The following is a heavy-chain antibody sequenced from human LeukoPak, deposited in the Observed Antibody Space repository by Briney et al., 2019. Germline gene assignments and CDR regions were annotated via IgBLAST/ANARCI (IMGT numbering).Heavy chain of an antibody. J-gene: IGHJ4*02. CDR2: ISSSSSYI. Sequence: PGGSLRLSCAASGFTFSSYAMHWVRQAPGKGLEWVSSISSSSSYIYYADSVKGRFTISRDNAKNSLYLQMNSLRAEDTAVYYCARAGRRGYYDSSGYPEYYFDYWGQGTLVTVSS. D-gene: IGHD3-22*01. V-gene: IGHV3-21*01. CDR3: ARAGRRGYYDSSGYPEYYFDY. CDR1: GFTFSSYA.